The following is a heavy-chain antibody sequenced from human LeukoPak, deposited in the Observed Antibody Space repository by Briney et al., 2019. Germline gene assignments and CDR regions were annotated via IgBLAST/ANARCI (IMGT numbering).Heavy chain of an antibody. D-gene: IGHD6-13*01. CDR2: IYYSGST. J-gene: IGHJ4*02. V-gene: IGHV4-59*01. CDR3: ARDLPYSSSWESIDY. CDR1: GGSFSGYY. Sequence: SETLSLTCAVYGGSFSGYYWSWIRQPPGKGLEWIGYIYYSGSTNYNPSLKSRVTISVDTSKNQFSLKLSSVTAADTAVYYCARDLPYSSSWESIDYWGQGTLVTVSS.